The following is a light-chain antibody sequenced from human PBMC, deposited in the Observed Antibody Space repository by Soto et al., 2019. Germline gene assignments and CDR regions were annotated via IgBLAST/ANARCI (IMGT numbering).Light chain of an antibody. CDR1: QSISSY. CDR2: AAS. V-gene: IGKV1-39*01. Sequence: DIQMTQSPSSLSASVGDRVTITCRASQSISSYLNWYQQKPGKAPKLLIYAASSLQSGVPSRFSGSGSGTDFTLTISSLQPEDFATYYCQQSYSTLYTFGQRTKVDIK. J-gene: IGKJ2*01. CDR3: QQSYSTLYT.